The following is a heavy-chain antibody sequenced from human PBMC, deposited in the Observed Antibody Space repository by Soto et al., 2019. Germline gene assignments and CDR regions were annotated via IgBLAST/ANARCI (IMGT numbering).Heavy chain of an antibody. J-gene: IGHJ5*02. CDR1: GFTFSSYT. V-gene: IGHV3-48*02. D-gene: IGHD3-22*01. Sequence: EVQLVESGGGLVQPGGSLRLSCAASGFTFSSYTMNWVRQAPGKGLEWVSYIRSSGNTIYYAGSVKGRFTISRDNAKNSLYRQMNSLRDEDTAVYYCAREYYNDSSAYPGGWFDPWGQGTLVTVSS. CDR2: IRSSGNTI. CDR3: AREYYNDSSAYPGGWFDP.